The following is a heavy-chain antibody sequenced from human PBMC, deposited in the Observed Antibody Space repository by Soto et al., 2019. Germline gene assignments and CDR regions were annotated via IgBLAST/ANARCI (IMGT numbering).Heavy chain of an antibody. Sequence: QVQLVQSGAEVKKPGSSVKVSCKASGGTFSSYAISWVRQAPGQGLEWMGGIIPIFGTANYAQKFQGRVTITADEAQSTDYMELSSLRSEDTAVYYCARVSEVIAAAGTPPWYFDLWGRGTLVTVSS. CDR3: ARVSEVIAAAGTPPWYFDL. CDR2: IIPIFGTA. J-gene: IGHJ2*01. D-gene: IGHD6-13*01. CDR1: GGTFSSYA. V-gene: IGHV1-69*01.